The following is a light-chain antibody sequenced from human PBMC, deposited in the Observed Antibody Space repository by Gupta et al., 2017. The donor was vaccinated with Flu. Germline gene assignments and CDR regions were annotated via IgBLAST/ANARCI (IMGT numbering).Light chain of an antibody. CDR1: QSVSSSY. CDR2: GAS. J-gene: IGKJ3*01. CDR3: QQYGSSRPVT. V-gene: IGKV3-20*01. Sequence: IVLTQSPGTLSLSPRQTATPSRRASQSVSSSYLAWYQQKPGQPPRLLIYGASSRATGIPDRFIGSGSGTDFTLTISRLEPEDFAVYYCQQYGSSRPVTFGPGTKVDIK.